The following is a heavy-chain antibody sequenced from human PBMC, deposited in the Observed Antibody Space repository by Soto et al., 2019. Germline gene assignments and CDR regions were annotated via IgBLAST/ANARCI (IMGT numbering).Heavy chain of an antibody. CDR1: GYTFTSYY. CDR2: INPTGGNT. J-gene: IGHJ4*02. Sequence: GASVKVSCKTSGYTFTSYYIHWVRQAPGQGLEWMGIINPTGGNTNYGQKLQGRVTMTTDTSTSTAYMELRSLRSGDTAVYYCARDTNLEYSSEYFDYWGQGTLVTVSS. CDR3: ARDTNLEYSSEYFDY. D-gene: IGHD3-3*01. V-gene: IGHV1-46*01.